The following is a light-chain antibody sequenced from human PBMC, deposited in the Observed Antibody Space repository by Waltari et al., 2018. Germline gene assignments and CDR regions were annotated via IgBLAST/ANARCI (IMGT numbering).Light chain of an antibody. CDR1: QSISSY. J-gene: IGKJ4*01. CDR3: QQSNSLPLI. Sequence: DIQMTQSPSSLSASVGDRVTITCRTSQSISSYLNWYQWKPGKAPKLLIYTASNLQSGVPSRFSGSGSGTDFTLTISSLQPEDFATYYCQQSNSLPLIFGGGTKVEIK. CDR2: TAS. V-gene: IGKV1-39*01.